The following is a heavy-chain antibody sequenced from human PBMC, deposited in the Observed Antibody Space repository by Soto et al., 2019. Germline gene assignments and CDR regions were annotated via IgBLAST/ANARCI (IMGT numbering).Heavy chain of an antibody. D-gene: IGHD6-19*01. V-gene: IGHV3-23*01. CDR2: IRGSGGYT. Sequence: GGSLRLSCAASGFTFSSYAMNWVRQAPGKGLEWVSGIRGSGGYTYYADSVKGRFTISRDNSKNALYLQMNSLGAEDTAVYYCAKDLYSSGCSLQHWGQGTLVTVSS. CDR3: AKDLYSSGCSLQH. J-gene: IGHJ1*01. CDR1: GFTFSSYA.